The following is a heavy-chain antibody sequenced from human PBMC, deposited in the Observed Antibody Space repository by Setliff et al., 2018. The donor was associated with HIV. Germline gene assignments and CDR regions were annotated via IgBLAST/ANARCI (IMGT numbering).Heavy chain of an antibody. V-gene: IGHV4-61*09. CDR1: GGSISSGPYY. Sequence: SETLSLTCTVSGGSISSGPYYWSWIRQPAGKGLEWIGHIYTTGSTNYNPSLKSRVTISVDTSKNQFSLRVSSVTAADTAVYYCARSRDARGWYFDLWGRGTLVTVSS. CDR2: IYTTGST. D-gene: IGHD6-6*01. CDR3: ARSRDARGWYFDL. J-gene: IGHJ2*01.